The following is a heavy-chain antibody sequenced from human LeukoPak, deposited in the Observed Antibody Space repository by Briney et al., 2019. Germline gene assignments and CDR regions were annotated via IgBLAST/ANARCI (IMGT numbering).Heavy chain of an antibody. CDR3: ARDLVGYDSSGYYTPVDY. Sequence: GGSLRLSCAASGFTFSSYAMSWVRQAPGKGREGVSAISGSGGSTYYADSVKGRFTISRDNSKNTLYLQMNSLRAEDTAVYYCARDLVGYDSSGYYTPVDYWGQGTLVTVSS. D-gene: IGHD3-22*01. J-gene: IGHJ4*02. CDR1: GFTFSSYA. V-gene: IGHV3-23*01. CDR2: ISGSGGST.